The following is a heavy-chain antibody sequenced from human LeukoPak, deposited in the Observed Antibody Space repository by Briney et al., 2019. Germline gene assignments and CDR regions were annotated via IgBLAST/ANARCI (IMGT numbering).Heavy chain of an antibody. CDR1: GFTFSSYA. J-gene: IGHJ4*02. CDR3: ARDHNWGFDY. CDR2: ISGSGGST. V-gene: IGHV3-23*01. Sequence: GGSLRLSCAASGFTFSSYAMSWVRQAPGKGLEWVSAISGSGGSTYYADSVKGRFTISRDNVQNSLALQMNSLRDEDTAVYFCARDHNWGFDYWGQGSLVSVSS. D-gene: IGHD7-27*01.